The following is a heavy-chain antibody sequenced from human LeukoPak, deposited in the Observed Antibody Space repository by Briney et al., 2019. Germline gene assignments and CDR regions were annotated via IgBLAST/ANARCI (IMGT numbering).Heavy chain of an antibody. CDR2: IRYDGSNK. CDR3: ATSGSYYYYYYMDV. J-gene: IGHJ6*03. D-gene: IGHD1-26*01. Sequence: GSLRLSCAASGFTFSSYGMHWVRQAPGKGLEWVAFIRYDGSNKYYADSVKGRFTISRDNSKNTLYLQMNSLRAEDTAVYYCATSGSYYYYYYMDVWGKGTTVTVSS. CDR1: GFTFSSYG. V-gene: IGHV3-30*02.